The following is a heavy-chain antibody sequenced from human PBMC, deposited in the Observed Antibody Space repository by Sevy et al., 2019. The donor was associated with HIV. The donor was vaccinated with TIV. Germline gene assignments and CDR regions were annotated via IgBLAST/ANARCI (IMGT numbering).Heavy chain of an antibody. CDR1: GFTYSDYY. Sequence: GGSLRLSCAASGFTYSDYYMSWIRQAPGRGLEWISYISSRGSTIYYADSVKGRFTISMDNAKNSLFLQMNSLRAEDTAVYYCAREGSLRYFDLWVRGTLVTVSS. D-gene: IGHD3-10*01. V-gene: IGHV3-11*01. CDR2: ISSRGSTI. J-gene: IGHJ2*01. CDR3: AREGSLRYFDL.